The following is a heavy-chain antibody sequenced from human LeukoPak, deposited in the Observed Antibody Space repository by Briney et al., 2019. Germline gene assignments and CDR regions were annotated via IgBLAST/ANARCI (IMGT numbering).Heavy chain of an antibody. CDR2: INPNSGGT. D-gene: IGHD5-12*01. CDR1: GYTFTVYY. CDR3: ARATAVATMKAFDY. Sequence: ASVKVSFKASGYTFTVYYMHWVRQAPGQGVEWMGWINPNSGGTNYAQKFQGWVTMTRDTSISTAYMELSRLRSDDTAVYYCARATAVATMKAFDYWGQGTLVTVSS. V-gene: IGHV1-2*04. J-gene: IGHJ4*02.